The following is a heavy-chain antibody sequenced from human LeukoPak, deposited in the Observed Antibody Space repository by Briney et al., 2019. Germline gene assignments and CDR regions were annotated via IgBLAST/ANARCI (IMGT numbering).Heavy chain of an antibody. D-gene: IGHD3-22*01. V-gene: IGHV3-30-3*01. Sequence: GGSLRLSCAASGFTFSSYAMHWVRQAPGKGLEWVAVISYDGSNKYYADSVKGRFTISRDNSKNTLYLQMNSLRAEDTAVYYCARAPRYYYDSSGYYPYYYYGMDVWGQGTTVTVSS. J-gene: IGHJ6*02. CDR2: ISYDGSNK. CDR1: GFTFSSYA. CDR3: ARAPRYYYDSSGYYPYYYYGMDV.